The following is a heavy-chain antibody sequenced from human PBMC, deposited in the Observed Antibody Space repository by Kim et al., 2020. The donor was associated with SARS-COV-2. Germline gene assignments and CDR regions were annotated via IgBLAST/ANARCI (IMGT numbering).Heavy chain of an antibody. V-gene: IGHV4-34*01. CDR3: AGMYAGGWYYFDN. CDR2: ITHSGST. J-gene: IGHJ4*02. CDR1: GGSFSGYY. Sequence: SETLSLTCAVYGGSFSGYYWSWIRQPPGKGLEWIGEITHSGSTNYNPPLKSRVTISVDTSKNQFSLKLSSVTAADTAIYYCAGMYAGGWYYFDNWGQGTL. D-gene: IGHD2-8*01.